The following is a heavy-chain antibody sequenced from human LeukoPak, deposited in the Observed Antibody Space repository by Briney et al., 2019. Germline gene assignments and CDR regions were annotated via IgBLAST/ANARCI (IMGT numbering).Heavy chain of an antibody. D-gene: IGHD2-8*01. V-gene: IGHV1-2*02. J-gene: IGHJ6*03. CDR3: ARDLFLYATEYTYYYYYMDV. CDR1: GYTFTGYY. Sequence: ASVKVSCKASGYTFTGYYMHWVRQAPGQGLEWMGWINPNSGGTNYAQKFQGRVTMTRDTSISTAYMELSRLRSDDTAVYYCARDLFLYATEYTYYYYYMDVWGKGTTVTVSS. CDR2: INPNSGGT.